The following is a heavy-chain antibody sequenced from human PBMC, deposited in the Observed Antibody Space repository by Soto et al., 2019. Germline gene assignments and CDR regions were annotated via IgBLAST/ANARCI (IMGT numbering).Heavy chain of an antibody. D-gene: IGHD6-13*01. CDR2: ISGSGGRT. CDR1: GFTFSSYA. Sequence: GGSLRLSCAASGFTFSSYAMTWVRRAPGKDLEWVSAISGSGGRTYHADSVKGRFTISRDNSKNTLCVQMNSLRAEDTAVYYCAKIEDASIWYYYGMDVWGQGTTVTVAS. V-gene: IGHV3-23*01. CDR3: AKIEDASIWYYYGMDV. J-gene: IGHJ6*02.